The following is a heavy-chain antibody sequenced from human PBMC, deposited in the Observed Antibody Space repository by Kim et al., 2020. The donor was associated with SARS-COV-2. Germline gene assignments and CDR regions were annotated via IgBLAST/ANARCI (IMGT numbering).Heavy chain of an antibody. V-gene: IGHV3-53*01. Sequence: YTHSVKGRVTISRDNSKNTLYLQMNSLRAEDTALYYCARGLVAKYTFDYWGQGTLVTVSS. J-gene: IGHJ4*02. D-gene: IGHD2-15*01. CDR3: ARGLVAKYTFDY.